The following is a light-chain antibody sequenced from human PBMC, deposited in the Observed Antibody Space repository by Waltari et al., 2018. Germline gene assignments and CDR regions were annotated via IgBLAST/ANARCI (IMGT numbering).Light chain of an antibody. CDR1: QSIRTY. Sequence: EIMLTPSPGTLSVSPGESATLSCKASQSIRTYLAWYQQKPGQAPRLLIYHASSRAPGIPDRFSGSGSGTDFSLTISRLEPEDFAVYYCQNYVRLPATFGQGTKVEIK. CDR2: HAS. J-gene: IGKJ1*01. V-gene: IGKV3-20*01. CDR3: QNYVRLPAT.